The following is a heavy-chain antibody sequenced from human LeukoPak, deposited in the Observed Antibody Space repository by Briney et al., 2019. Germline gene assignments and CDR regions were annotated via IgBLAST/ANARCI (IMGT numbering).Heavy chain of an antibody. CDR2: ISASGRST. CDR1: GFTFINYA. Sequence: GGSLRLSCAASGFTFINYAMTWVRQAPGKGLEWVSTISASGRSTYYADSVKGRFTISRDNSKNTLYLQMNSLRAEDTAVYYCAKGESIAIDAFDIWGQGTMVTVSS. D-gene: IGHD6-6*01. V-gene: IGHV3-23*01. J-gene: IGHJ3*02. CDR3: AKGESIAIDAFDI.